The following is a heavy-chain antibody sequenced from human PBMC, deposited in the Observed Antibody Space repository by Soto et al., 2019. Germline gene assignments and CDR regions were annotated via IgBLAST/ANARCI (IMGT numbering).Heavy chain of an antibody. V-gene: IGHV4-4*07. CDR3: AREERSGSYHTPFDY. D-gene: IGHD1-26*01. CDR1: GGSISSYY. Sequence: TLSLTCTVSGGSISSYYWSWIRQPAGKGLEWIGRIYTSGSTNYNPSLKSRVTMSVDTSKDQFSLKLSSVTAADTAVYYCAREERSGSYHTPFDYWGQGTLVTVSS. J-gene: IGHJ4*02. CDR2: IYTSGST.